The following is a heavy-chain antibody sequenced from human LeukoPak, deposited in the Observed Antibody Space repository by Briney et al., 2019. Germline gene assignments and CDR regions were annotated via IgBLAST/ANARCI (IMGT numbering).Heavy chain of an antibody. V-gene: IGHV3-30*04. CDR3: ARQSGSYYRRSGANFDY. J-gene: IGHJ4*02. Sequence: GGSLRLSCAASGFTFSSYVMHWVRQAPGKGLEWVAIISYDGSNEYYADSVKGRFTISRDNSKNTLYLQMNSLRAADTAVYYCARQSGSYYRRSGANFDYWGQGTLVTVSS. CDR1: GFTFSSYV. CDR2: ISYDGSNE. D-gene: IGHD3-10*01.